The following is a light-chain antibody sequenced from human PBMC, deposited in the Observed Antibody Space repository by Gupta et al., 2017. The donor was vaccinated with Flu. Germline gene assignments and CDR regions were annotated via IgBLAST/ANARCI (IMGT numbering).Light chain of an antibody. CDR1: SSNIGVGFD. CDR2: GNT. Sequence: QSVLTQPPSLSGAPGQRVTIPCTGGSSNIGVGFDVHWYQHLPGTAPNLLINGNTNRPAGGPARFSGSKSGTSASLAITGLQPADEADYYCQSYDRSLGGVVFGGGTKLTVL. J-gene: IGLJ2*01. V-gene: IGLV1-40*01. CDR3: QSYDRSLGGVV.